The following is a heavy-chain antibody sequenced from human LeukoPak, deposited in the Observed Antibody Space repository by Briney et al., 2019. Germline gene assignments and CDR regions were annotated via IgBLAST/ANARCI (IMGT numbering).Heavy chain of an antibody. J-gene: IGHJ4*02. CDR2: ICTAGDT. D-gene: IGHD1-26*01. Sequence: GGSLRLSCAASGFTFSSYDMHWVRQATGKGLEWVSAICTAGDTYYPGYLKCRFTISRENAKNSWYLQMNSLRAGDTAVYYGARVGSGSGSYHGDFDYWGQGTPVTVSS. V-gene: IGHV3-13*01. CDR3: ARVGSGSGSYHGDFDY. CDR1: GFTFSSYD.